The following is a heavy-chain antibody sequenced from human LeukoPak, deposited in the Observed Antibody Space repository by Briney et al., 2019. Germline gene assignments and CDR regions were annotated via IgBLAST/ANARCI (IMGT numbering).Heavy chain of an antibody. CDR1: GFTFSGSA. V-gene: IGHV3-73*01. Sequence: GGSLRLSCAASGFTFSGSAMHWVRQASGKGLEWVGRIRSKANSYATAYAASVKGRFTISRGDSKNTAYLQMNSLKTEDTAVYYCTRQGSSGWPDYWGQGTLVTVSS. J-gene: IGHJ4*02. D-gene: IGHD6-19*01. CDR2: IRSKANSYAT. CDR3: TRQGSSGWPDY.